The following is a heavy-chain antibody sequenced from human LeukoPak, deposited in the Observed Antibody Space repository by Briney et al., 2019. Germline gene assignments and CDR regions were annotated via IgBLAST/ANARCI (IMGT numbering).Heavy chain of an antibody. V-gene: IGHV1-2*02. Sequence: GASVKVSCKASGYTFTGYYMHWVRQAPGQGLEWMGWINPNSGGTNYAQKFQGRVTMTRDTSISTAYMELSRLRSDDTAVYYCARGNMVREQNLNLFLDPWGQGTLVTVSS. CDR3: ARGNMVREQNLNLFLDP. J-gene: IGHJ5*02. CDR2: INPNSGGT. D-gene: IGHD3-10*01. CDR1: GYTFTGYY.